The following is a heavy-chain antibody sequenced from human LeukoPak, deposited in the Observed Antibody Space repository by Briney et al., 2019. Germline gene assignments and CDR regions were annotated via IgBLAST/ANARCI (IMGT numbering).Heavy chain of an antibody. J-gene: IGHJ3*02. CDR2: IYYSGST. D-gene: IGHD1-14*01. V-gene: IGHV4-59*01. CDR3: ARLTKRNDPFAI. Sequence: KTSETLSLTCTVSGSSISPYYWSWIRQPPGKGLEWIGYIYYSGSTNYNPSLKSRLTISVDTSKNQFSLKLSSVTAADTAVYYCARLTKRNDPFAIWGQGTMVTVSS. CDR1: GSSISPYY.